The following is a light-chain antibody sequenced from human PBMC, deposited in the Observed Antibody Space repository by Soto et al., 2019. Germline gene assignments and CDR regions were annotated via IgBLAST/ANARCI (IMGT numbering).Light chain of an antibody. CDR1: QSVSSY. Sequence: EIVLTQSPATLSLSPGERATLSFRASQSVSSYLAWYQQKPGQAPRLLIYDASNRATGIPARSSGSGSGTDFTLTISSLEPEDFAVYYCQQRSNWPRTFGQGTRLEIK. CDR3: QQRSNWPRT. CDR2: DAS. V-gene: IGKV3-11*01. J-gene: IGKJ5*01.